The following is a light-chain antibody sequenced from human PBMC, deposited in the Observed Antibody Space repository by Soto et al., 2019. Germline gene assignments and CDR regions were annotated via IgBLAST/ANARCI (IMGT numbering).Light chain of an antibody. CDR1: RLGGKY. V-gene: IGLV3-1*01. CDR3: QAWDNSVI. J-gene: IGLJ2*01. CDR2: DDN. Sequence: SYELTQPPSVSVSPGQTATMTCSGDRLGGKYVCWYQQKPGQSPVLVIYDDNKRPSGIPERFSGSNSGNTATLTISGTQPMDESEYYCQAWDNSVIFGGGTKLTVL.